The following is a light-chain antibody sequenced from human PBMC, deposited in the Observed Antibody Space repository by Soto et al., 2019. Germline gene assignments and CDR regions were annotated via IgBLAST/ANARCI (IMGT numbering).Light chain of an antibody. CDR1: QSVNSN. J-gene: IGKJ5*01. V-gene: IGKV3-11*01. Sequence: EIVLTQAPASHSLSPGERATLSCRASQSVNSNLAWYQHKPGQAPRLLIYDASNRATGIPARFSGSGSGTDFTLTVSSLEPEDFAVYYCQHGSDWPPFTFGQGTRLE. CDR3: QHGSDWPPFT. CDR2: DAS.